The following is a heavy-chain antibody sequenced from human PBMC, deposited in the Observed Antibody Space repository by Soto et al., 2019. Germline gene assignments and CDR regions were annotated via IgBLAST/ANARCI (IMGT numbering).Heavy chain of an antibody. CDR1: GATFSSYA. V-gene: IGHV1-69*13. D-gene: IGHD3-3*01. CDR2: IIPIFGTA. J-gene: IGHJ6*02. Sequence: SVKVSCKASGATFSSYAISWVRQAPGQGLEWMGGIIPIFGTANYAQKFQGRVTITADESTSTAYMELSSLRSEDTAVYCCARGSSSSTIFGGAPFSPPYYYGMDVWGQGTTVTVSS. CDR3: ARGSSSSTIFGGAPFSPPYYYGMDV.